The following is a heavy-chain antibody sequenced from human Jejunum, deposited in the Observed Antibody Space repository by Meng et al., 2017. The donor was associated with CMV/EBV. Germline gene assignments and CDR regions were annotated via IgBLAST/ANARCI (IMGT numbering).Heavy chain of an antibody. J-gene: IGHJ5*02. Sequence: QVKLQQWGAGLLKPSETLSLTCAVYGGSFSAFYWSWVRQPPGKGLEWVGEISPNESTSYNPSLQSRITISMHTSKNQVSLQLSSVTAADTAIYYCERFNMEASCSRISCSLPWGQGTLVTVSS. CDR1: GGSFSAFY. CDR2: ISPNEST. V-gene: IGHV4-34*01. D-gene: IGHD2-2*01. CDR3: ERFNMEASCSRISCSLP.